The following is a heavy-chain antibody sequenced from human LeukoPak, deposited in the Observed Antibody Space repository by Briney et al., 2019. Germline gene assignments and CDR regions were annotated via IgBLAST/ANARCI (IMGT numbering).Heavy chain of an antibody. D-gene: IGHD3-16*01. CDR2: ISGSGGSI. V-gene: IGHV3-23*01. Sequence: GGSLRLSCAASGFTFSSYGVNWDRQAPGKGLEWVSFISGSGGSIYYADSVKGRFTISRDNSNNTLYLQMNSLRAEDTAVYCCAKDRSRVAVSGGGYFGSWGQGTLVTVAS. J-gene: IGHJ4*02. CDR1: GFTFSSYG. CDR3: AKDRSRVAVSGGGYFGS.